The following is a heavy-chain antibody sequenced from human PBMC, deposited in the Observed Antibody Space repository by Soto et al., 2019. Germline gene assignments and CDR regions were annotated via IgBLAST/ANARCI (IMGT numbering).Heavy chain of an antibody. V-gene: IGHV1-69*01. CDR2: IIPIFGTA. J-gene: IGHJ2*01. Sequence: QVQLVQSGAEVKKPGSSVKVSCKASGGTFSSYAISWVRQAPGQGLEWMGGIIPIFGTANYAQKFQGRVTITADESTSTAYMELSSLRYEDTAVYYCAREGCSGGSCYSLYVALWGRGTLVTVSS. D-gene: IGHD2-15*01. CDR3: AREGCSGGSCYSLYVAL. CDR1: GGTFSSYA.